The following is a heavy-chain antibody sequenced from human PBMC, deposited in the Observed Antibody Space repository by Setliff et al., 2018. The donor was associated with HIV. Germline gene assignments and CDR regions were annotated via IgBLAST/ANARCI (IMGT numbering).Heavy chain of an antibody. J-gene: IGHJ4*02. CDR2: MNPSTGEI. V-gene: IGHV1-8*02. D-gene: IGHD2-21*01. CDR1: GYTFTSYD. Sequence: ASVKVSCKASGYTFTSYDINWVRQATGQGLEWMAWMNPSTGEIGYAQKFQGRLTMTRDSSISTAYMELRGLRSEDTAMYYCARPSHVSGDNGPLGYWGQGTLVTVSS. CDR3: ARPSHVSGDNGPLGY.